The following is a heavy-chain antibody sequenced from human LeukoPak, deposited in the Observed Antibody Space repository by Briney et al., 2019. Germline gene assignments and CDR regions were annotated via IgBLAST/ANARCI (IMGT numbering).Heavy chain of an antibody. V-gene: IGHV4-34*01. CDR1: GGSFSGYY. CDR2: INHSGST. Sequence: SETLSLTCAVYGGSFSGYYWSWIRQPPGKGLEWIGEINHSGSTNYNPSLKSRVTISVDTSKNQFSLKLSSVTAADTAVYYCARGSRRYSGYEGVRYFDYWGQGTLVSVSS. D-gene: IGHD5-12*01. J-gene: IGHJ4*02. CDR3: ARGSRRYSGYEGVRYFDY.